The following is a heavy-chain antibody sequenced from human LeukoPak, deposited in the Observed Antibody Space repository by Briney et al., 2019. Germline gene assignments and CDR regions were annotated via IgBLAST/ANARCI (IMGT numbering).Heavy chain of an antibody. D-gene: IGHD3-22*01. J-gene: IGHJ5*02. CDR3: ARSGDRWLLLRGWFDP. CDR2: INPNSGGT. V-gene: IGHV1-2*02. CDR1: GYTFTGYY. Sequence: GASVKVSCKASGYTFTGYYMHWVRQAPGQGLEWMGWINPNSGGTNYAQKFQGRVTMARDTSISTAYMELSRLRSDDTAVYYCARSGDRWLLLRGWFDPWGQGTLVTVSS.